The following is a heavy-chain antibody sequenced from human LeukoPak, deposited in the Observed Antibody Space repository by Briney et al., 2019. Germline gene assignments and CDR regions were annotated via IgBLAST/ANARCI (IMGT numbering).Heavy chain of an antibody. Sequence: GGSLRLSCAASGFTFSNYWMSWVRQAPGKGLEWVANIKQDGNKKYYVDSVKGRFTISRDNAKNSLYLQMDSLRVEDTAVYYRARDHGPPAWGQGTLVTVSS. CDR1: GFTFSNYW. V-gene: IGHV3-7*04. J-gene: IGHJ5*02. CDR2: IKQDGNKK. CDR3: ARDHGPPA.